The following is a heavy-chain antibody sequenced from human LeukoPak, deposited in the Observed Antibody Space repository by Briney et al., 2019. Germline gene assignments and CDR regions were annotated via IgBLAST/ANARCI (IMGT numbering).Heavy chain of an antibody. CDR1: GFTVSSNS. J-gene: IGHJ4*02. CDR3: ARSLTAAAGNLGY. Sequence: GGSLRLSCTVSGFTVSSNSMSWVRQAPGKGLEWVSSISSSSYIYYADSVKGRFTISRDNAKNSLYLQMNSLRAEDTAVFYCARSLTAAAGNLGYWGQGTLVTVSS. CDR2: ISSSSYI. D-gene: IGHD6-13*01. V-gene: IGHV3-69-1*01.